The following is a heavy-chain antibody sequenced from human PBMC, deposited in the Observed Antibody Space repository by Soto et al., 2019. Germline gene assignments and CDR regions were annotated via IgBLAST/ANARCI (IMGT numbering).Heavy chain of an antibody. D-gene: IGHD1-1*01. CDR2: IWSDGNNR. CDR1: GFMFSNHG. CDR3: VRGDNWNDEASDY. J-gene: IGHJ4*02. V-gene: IGHV3-33*01. Sequence: QVQLVESGGGVVQPGRSLRLSCAASGFMFSNHGMHWVRQAPGKGLEWVAVIWSDGNNRYYADSVKGRFTISRDNSKNTLYLQMHSLRAEDTAVYYCVRGDNWNDEASDYWGQGTLVTVSS.